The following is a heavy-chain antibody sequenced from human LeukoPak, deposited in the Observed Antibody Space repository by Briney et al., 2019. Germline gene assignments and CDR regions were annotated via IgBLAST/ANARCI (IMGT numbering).Heavy chain of an antibody. V-gene: IGHV3-66*01. Sequence: AGGSLRLSCAASGFTVSSNYMSWVRQAPGKGLEWVSVIYSGGSTYYADSVKGRFTISRDNSKNTLYLQMNSLRAEDTAVYYCARVVSTYYYDSSGYLDYWGQGTLVTVSS. D-gene: IGHD3-22*01. CDR1: GFTVSSNY. CDR2: IYSGGST. J-gene: IGHJ4*02. CDR3: ARVVSTYYYDSSGYLDY.